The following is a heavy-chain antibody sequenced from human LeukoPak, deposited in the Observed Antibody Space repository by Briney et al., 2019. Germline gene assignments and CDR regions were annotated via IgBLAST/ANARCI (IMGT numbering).Heavy chain of an antibody. CDR3: ARARTFNFDY. CDR1: GFTVSSNY. CDR2: ISSGGSTI. D-gene: IGHD1-14*01. J-gene: IGHJ4*02. Sequence: GGSLRLSCAASGFTVSSNYMSWVRQAPGKGLEWVSYISSGGSTIYYADSVRGRFTISRDNAKSSLYLQMNSLRAEDTAVYYCARARTFNFDYWGQGTLVTVSS. V-gene: IGHV3-11*04.